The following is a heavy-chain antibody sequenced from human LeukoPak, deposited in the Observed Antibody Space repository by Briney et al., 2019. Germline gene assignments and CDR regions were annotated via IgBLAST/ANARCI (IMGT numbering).Heavy chain of an antibody. Sequence: GESLKISGKGSGYSFTSYWIGWVRQMPGKGLEWMGIIYPGDSDTRYSPSFQGQVTISADKSISTAYLKWSSLKASDTAMYYCARPGRGGGSWTGDAFDIWGQGTMVTVSS. CDR3: ARPGRGGGSWTGDAFDI. J-gene: IGHJ3*02. D-gene: IGHD2-15*01. CDR2: IYPGDSDT. CDR1: GYSFTSYW. V-gene: IGHV5-51*01.